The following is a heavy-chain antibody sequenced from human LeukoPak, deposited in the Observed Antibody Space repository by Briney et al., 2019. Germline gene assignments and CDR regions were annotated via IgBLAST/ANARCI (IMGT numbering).Heavy chain of an antibody. CDR3: AREVNDILTGYSPDY. J-gene: IGHJ4*02. CDR2: IYHSGTT. CDR1: GGSISSGGYS. Sequence: PSETLSLTCAVSGGSISSGGYSWSWIRQPPGKGLEWTGYIYHSGTTYYNPSLKSRVTISVDRSKNQFSLKLSSVTAADTAVYYCAREVNDILTGYSPDYWGQGTLVTVSS. V-gene: IGHV4-30-2*01. D-gene: IGHD3-9*01.